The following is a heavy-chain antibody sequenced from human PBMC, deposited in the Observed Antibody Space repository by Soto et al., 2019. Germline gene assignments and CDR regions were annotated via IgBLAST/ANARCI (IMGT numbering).Heavy chain of an antibody. D-gene: IGHD3-22*01. CDR1: GYTFTGYY. CDR2: INPNSGGT. Sequence: ASVKVSCKASGYTFTGYYMHWVRQAPGQGLEWMGWINPNSGGTNYAQKFQGWVTMTRDTSISTAYMELSRLRSDDTAVYYCARGRLNYYECSSHRTPEGYFDFRCPATLVNVSS. V-gene: IGHV1-2*04. CDR3: ARGRLNYYECSSHRTPEGYFDF. J-gene: IGHJ4*02.